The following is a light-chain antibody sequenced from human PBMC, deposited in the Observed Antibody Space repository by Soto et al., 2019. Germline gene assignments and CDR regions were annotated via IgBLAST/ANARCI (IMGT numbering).Light chain of an antibody. CDR1: SSDVGTYNY. Sequence: QSALTQPASVAGSPGQSSTLSCTGTSSDVGTYNYVSWYQQHPGKAPKLMISQVSNRPSGVSNRFSGSKSGNTASLTISGLQAEDEADYYCSSYTISSTYVFGTGTKGTVL. J-gene: IGLJ1*01. CDR2: QVS. V-gene: IGLV2-14*01. CDR3: SSYTISSTYV.